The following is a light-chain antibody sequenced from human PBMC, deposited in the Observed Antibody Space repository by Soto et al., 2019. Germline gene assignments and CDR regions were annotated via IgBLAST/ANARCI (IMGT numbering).Light chain of an antibody. CDR1: QSVDRSD. CDR2: STS. Sequence: VLTQSPGTLSLSAGERATLSCRASQSVDRSDIAWYQQKPGQAPRLLIYSTSIRAAGIPDRFSVSGYGTDFSLTISRLETEDFAVYYCQHFGRSPLTFGGGTKVDI. V-gene: IGKV3-20*01. CDR3: QHFGRSPLT. J-gene: IGKJ4*01.